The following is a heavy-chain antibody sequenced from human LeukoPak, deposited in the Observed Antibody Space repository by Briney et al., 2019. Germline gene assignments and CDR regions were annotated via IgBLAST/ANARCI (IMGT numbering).Heavy chain of an antibody. D-gene: IGHD2-2*01. CDR1: GYSFPNYW. V-gene: IGHV5-51*01. CDR2: IYPGDSDT. J-gene: IGHJ4*02. Sequence: GEPLKISCKGSGYSFPNYWIAWVRQMPGKGLEWMGIIYPGDSDTRYSPPFQGQVTISADKSINTAYLQWSSLKASDTAMYYCARSPPSSYCTSTSCYPRHFDYWGQGTLVTVSS. CDR3: ARSPPSSYCTSTSCYPRHFDY.